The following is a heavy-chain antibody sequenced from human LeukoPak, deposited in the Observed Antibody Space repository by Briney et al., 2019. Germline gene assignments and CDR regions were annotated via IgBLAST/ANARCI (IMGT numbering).Heavy chain of an antibody. D-gene: IGHD4-17*01. CDR3: ATDAYYGDYEGGWFDP. J-gene: IGHJ5*02. CDR1: VGTFGGYA. CDR2: ILPIYGTA. V-gene: IGHV1-69*13. Sequence: SVKDSCMDSVGTFGGYAICWVRPAPGRGVGWVGGILPIYGTANYAQTFQGGVTLTADESPSTGYMELSSLRYEDTAVYYCATDAYYGDYEGGWFDPWGQGTLVTVSS.